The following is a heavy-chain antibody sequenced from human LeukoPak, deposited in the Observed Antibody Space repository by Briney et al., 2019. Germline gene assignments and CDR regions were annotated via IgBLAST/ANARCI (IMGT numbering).Heavy chain of an antibody. Sequence: SETLSLTCTVSGGSIRSYYWSWIRQPPGKGLEWIGYSYYSGRTYYNPSLKSRVTISVDTSKNQFSLKLNSVTAADTAVYYCATDAYYYGSGSYSARPHYFDYWGQGTLVTVSS. J-gene: IGHJ4*02. CDR2: SYYSGRT. D-gene: IGHD3-10*01. V-gene: IGHV4-59*12. CDR1: GGSIRSYY. CDR3: ATDAYYYGSGSYSARPHYFDY.